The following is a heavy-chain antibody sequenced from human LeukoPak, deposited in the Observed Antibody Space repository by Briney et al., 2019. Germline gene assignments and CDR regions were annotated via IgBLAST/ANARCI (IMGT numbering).Heavy chain of an antibody. V-gene: IGHV3-21*01. Sequence: GRSLRLSCAASGFTFTSYSMNWVRQALGKGLEWVSSISSSSSYIYYADSVKGRFTISRDNAKNSLYLQMNSLRAEDTAVYYCARDLYGDYAGDYWGQGTLVTVSS. CDR1: GFTFTSYS. CDR3: ARDLYGDYAGDY. J-gene: IGHJ4*02. CDR2: ISSSSSYI. D-gene: IGHD4-17*01.